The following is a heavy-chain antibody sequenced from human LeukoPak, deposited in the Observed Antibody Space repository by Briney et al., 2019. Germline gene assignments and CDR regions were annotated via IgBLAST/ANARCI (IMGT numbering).Heavy chain of an antibody. D-gene: IGHD6-19*01. Sequence: PSQTLSLTCTVSGESISSGSYYWSWIRQPTGKGLEWIGRIYSSGRTNYNPSLKSRVTISVDTSKNQFSLKLSSVTVADTAVYYCARDREGYSGGYYGVSYYYMDVWGKGTTVTISS. J-gene: IGHJ6*03. CDR3: ARDREGYSGGYYGVSYYYMDV. CDR1: GESISSGSYY. CDR2: IYSSGRT. V-gene: IGHV4-61*02.